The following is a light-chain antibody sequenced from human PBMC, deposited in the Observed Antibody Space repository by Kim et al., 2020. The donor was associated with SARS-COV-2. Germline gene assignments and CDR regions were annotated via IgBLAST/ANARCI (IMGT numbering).Light chain of an antibody. CDR2: GAS. CDR1: QSVTSNY. CDR3: QQYGSSPR. V-gene: IGKV3-20*01. Sequence: FSPGETAPLSCRASQSVTSNYLAWYQQKPGQTPRLLIYGASSRATGIPDRFSGSGSGTDFTLTISRLEPEDFAVYYCQQYGSSPRFGGGTKVDIK. J-gene: IGKJ4*01.